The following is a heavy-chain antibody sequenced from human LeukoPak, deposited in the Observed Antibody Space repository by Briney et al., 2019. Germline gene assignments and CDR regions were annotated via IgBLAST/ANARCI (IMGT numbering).Heavy chain of an antibody. J-gene: IGHJ4*02. CDR2: ISAYNGNT. CDR1: VYTFTSYG. CDR3: AKTGRYYDSSGYYYFDY. V-gene: IGHV1-18*01. Sequence: GASVKVSCKASVYTFTSYGISWVRQAPGQRLEWMGWISAYNGNTNYAQKLQGRVTMTTDTSTSTAYMELRSLRSDDTAVYYCAKTGRYYDSSGYYYFDYWGQGTLVTVSS. D-gene: IGHD3-22*01.